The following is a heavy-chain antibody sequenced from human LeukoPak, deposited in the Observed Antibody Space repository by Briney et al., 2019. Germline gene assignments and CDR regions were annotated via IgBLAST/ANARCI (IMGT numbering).Heavy chain of an antibody. CDR1: GGTFSSYA. V-gene: IGHV1-69*06. Sequence: SVKVSCKASGGTFSSYAISWVRQAPGQGLEWMGGIIPIFGTANYAQKFQGRVTITADKSTSTAYMELSSLRSEDTAVYYCAREDGSDDFWSGYSANWFDPWGQGTLVTVSS. J-gene: IGHJ5*02. D-gene: IGHD3-3*01. CDR3: AREDGSDDFWSGYSANWFDP. CDR2: IIPIFGTA.